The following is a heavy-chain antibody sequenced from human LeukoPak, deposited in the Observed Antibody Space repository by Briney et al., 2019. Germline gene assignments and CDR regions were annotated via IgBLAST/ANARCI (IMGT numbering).Heavy chain of an antibody. CDR1: GFTFSSYA. CDR2: ISSSSSYI. J-gene: IGHJ4*02. V-gene: IGHV3-21*01. D-gene: IGHD5-18*01. Sequence: GGSLRLSCAASGFTFSSYAMSWVRQAPGKGLEWVSSISSSSSYIYYADSVKGRFTISRDNAKNSLYLQMNSLRAEDTAVYYCARTKLWSLDYWGQGTLVTVSS. CDR3: ARTKLWSLDY.